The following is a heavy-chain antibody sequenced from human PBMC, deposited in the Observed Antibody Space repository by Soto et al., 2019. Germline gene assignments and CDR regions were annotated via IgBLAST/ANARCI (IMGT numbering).Heavy chain of an antibody. D-gene: IGHD7-27*01. CDR3: ARSRGKNWAGWFDP. CDR1: GGSISSYY. J-gene: IGHJ5*02. V-gene: IGHV4-59*01. Sequence: PSETLSLTCTVSGGSISSYYWSWIRQPPGKGLEWIGYIYYSGSTNYNPSLKSRVTISVDTSKNQFSLKLSSVTAADTAVYYCARSRGKNWAGWFDPWGQGTLVTVSS. CDR2: IYYSGST.